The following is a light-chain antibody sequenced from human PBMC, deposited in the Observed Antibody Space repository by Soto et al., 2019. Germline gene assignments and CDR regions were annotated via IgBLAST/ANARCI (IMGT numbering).Light chain of an antibody. J-gene: IGKJ1*01. CDR1: QSISDW. CDR2: DAS. CDR3: QQYDTYSWT. Sequence: DIRMKQSASALSASVGDRVTITCRASQSISDWLAWYQQKPGKAPKLLIYDASSLESGVPSRFSGSGSGTEFTLTISSLQPDDFATYYCQQYDTYSWTFGQGTNVAIK. V-gene: IGKV1-5*01.